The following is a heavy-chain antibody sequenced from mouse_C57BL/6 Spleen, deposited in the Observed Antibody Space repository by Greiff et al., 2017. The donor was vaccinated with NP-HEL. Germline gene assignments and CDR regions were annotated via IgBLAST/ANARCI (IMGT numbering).Heavy chain of an antibody. CDR2: IDPSDSYT. CDR1: GYTFTSYW. J-gene: IGHJ2*01. Sequence: QVQLQQPGAELVRPGPSVKLSCKASGYTFTSYWMHWVKQRPGQGLEWIGVIDPSDSYTNYNQKFKGKATLTVDTSSSTAYMQLSSLTSEDSAVYYCARSGYDYDQYYFDYWGQGTTLTVSS. V-gene: IGHV1-59*01. CDR3: ARSGYDYDQYYFDY. D-gene: IGHD2-4*01.